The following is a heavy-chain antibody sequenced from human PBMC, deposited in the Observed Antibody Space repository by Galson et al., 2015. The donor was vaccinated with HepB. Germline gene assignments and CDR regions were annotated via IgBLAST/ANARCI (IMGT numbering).Heavy chain of an antibody. CDR1: GYSFTSYW. CDR3: ARSARWGYCTNGVCLLDY. D-gene: IGHD2-8*01. J-gene: IGHJ4*02. V-gene: IGHV5-51*03. Sequence: QSGAEVKKPGESLKISCKGSGYSFTSYWIGWVRQMPGKGLEWMGIIYPGDSDTRYSPSFQGQVTISADKSISTAYLQWSSLKASDTAMYYCARSARWGYCTNGVCLLDYWGQGTLVTVSS. CDR2: IYPGDSDT.